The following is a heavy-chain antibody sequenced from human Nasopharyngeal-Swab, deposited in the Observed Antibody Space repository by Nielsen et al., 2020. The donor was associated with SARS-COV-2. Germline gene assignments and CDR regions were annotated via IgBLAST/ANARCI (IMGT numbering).Heavy chain of an antibody. CDR2: IRSKANSYAT. CDR3: TSRYSYGL. J-gene: IGHJ4*02. V-gene: IGHV3-73*01. Sequence: GVSLKISCVASGFTFRGSAMHRGREESGKGREWVGSIRSKANSYATAYAASVKGRFTISRDDSKNTAYLQMNSLKTEDTAVYYCTSRYSYGLWGQGTLVTVSS. CDR1: GFTFRGSA. D-gene: IGHD5-18*01.